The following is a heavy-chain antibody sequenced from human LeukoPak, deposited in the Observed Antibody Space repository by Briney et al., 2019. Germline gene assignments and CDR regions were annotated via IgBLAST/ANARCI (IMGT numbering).Heavy chain of an antibody. Sequence: SETLSLTCAVYGGSFSGYYWSWIRQPPGKGLEWIGEINHSGSTNYNPSLKSRVTISVDTSKNQFSLKLSSATAADTAVYYCARTSLWFGESSWGQGTLVTVSS. D-gene: IGHD3-10*01. J-gene: IGHJ4*02. CDR3: ARTSLWFGESS. V-gene: IGHV4-34*01. CDR1: GGSFSGYY. CDR2: INHSGST.